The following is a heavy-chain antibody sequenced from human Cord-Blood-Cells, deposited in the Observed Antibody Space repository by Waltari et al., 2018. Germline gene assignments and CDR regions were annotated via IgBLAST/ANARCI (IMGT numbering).Heavy chain of an antibody. CDR1: GYSISSGYY. CDR3: ARGRYSCYDY. V-gene: IGHV4-38-2*02. CDR2: IYHSGST. J-gene: IGHJ4*02. Sequence: QVQLQESGPGLVKPSETLSLTCTVSGYSISSGYYWGWIRQPPGKGLEWIGSIYHSGSTYYNPSLKSRGTISVDTSKNQFSLKLSSVTAADTAVYYCARGRYSCYDYWGQGTLVTVSS. D-gene: IGHD2-2*01.